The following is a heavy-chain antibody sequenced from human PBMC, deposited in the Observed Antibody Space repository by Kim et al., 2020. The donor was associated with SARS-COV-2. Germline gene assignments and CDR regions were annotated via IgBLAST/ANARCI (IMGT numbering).Heavy chain of an antibody. CDR3: ARDVPVGYDILTGSSPPGYYYYGMDV. V-gene: IGHV1-69*13. J-gene: IGHJ6*02. Sequence: SVKVSCKASGGTFSSYAISWVRQAPGQGLEWMGGIIPIFGTANYAQKFQGRVTITADESTSTAYMELSSLRSEDTAVYYCARDVPVGYDILTGSSPPGYYYYGMDVWGQGTTVTVSS. D-gene: IGHD3-9*01. CDR1: GGTFSSYA. CDR2: IIPIFGTA.